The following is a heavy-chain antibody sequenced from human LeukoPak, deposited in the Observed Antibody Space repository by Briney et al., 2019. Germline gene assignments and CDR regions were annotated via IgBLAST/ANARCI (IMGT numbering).Heavy chain of an antibody. CDR1: DGSLSGYY. CDR2: IDHSGNT. CDR3: ARVVAHFDY. V-gene: IGHV4-34*01. D-gene: IGHD2-15*01. Sequence: PSETLSLTCAVYDGSLSGYYWTWIRQPPGKGLEWIGEIDHSGNTNYNPSLKSRVTISVDTSKNQFSLNLSSVTAADTAVYYRARVVAHFDYWGQGTLVTVSS. J-gene: IGHJ4*02.